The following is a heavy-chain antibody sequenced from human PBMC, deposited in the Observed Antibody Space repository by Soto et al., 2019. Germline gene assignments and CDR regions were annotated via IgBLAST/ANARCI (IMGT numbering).Heavy chain of an antibody. D-gene: IGHD1-26*01. J-gene: IGHJ6*02. V-gene: IGHV1-69*12. CDR2: IIPIFGTA. Sequence: QVQLVQSGAEVKKPGSSVKVSCKASGGTFSSYAISWVRQAPGQGLEWMGGIIPIFGTANYAQKFQGRVTSTADESTSTGYRELSSLRSEDTAVYYCARGRSYGDYYYGMDVWGQGTTVTVSS. CDR3: ARGRSYGDYYYGMDV. CDR1: GGTFSSYA.